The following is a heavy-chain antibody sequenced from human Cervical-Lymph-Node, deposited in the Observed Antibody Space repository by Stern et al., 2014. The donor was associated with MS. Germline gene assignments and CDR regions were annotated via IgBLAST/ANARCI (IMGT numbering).Heavy chain of an antibody. CDR1: GFTFSSYW. D-gene: IGHD6-25*01. V-gene: IGHV3-74*01. J-gene: IGHJ4*02. CDR2: SDTDGGTT. CDR3: ARDSSGRDDF. Sequence: EVQMVESGGGLVQPGGSLRLSCAASGFTFSSYWLHWFRPAPGKGLVWVSRSDTDGGTTNYADSVKGRFTISRDNAENTLYLQMNSLRAEDTAVYYCARDSSGRDDFWGQGTLVTVSS.